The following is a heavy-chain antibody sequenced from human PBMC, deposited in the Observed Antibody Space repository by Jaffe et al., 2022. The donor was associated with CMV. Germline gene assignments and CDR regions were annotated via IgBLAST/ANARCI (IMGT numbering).Heavy chain of an antibody. CDR1: GFTVSDTY. J-gene: IGHJ4*02. Sequence: EVQLVESGGGLIQPGGSLRLSCAASGFTVSDTYMSWVRQAPGKGLEWVSTIYPVGTTYYADSVKGRFTISRDNSKNTLYLQMNSLRAEDTAFYYCARDGNSYDLHFDFWGQGTLVTVSS. V-gene: IGHV3-53*01. D-gene: IGHD5-12*01. CDR3: ARDGNSYDLHFDF. CDR2: IYPVGTT.